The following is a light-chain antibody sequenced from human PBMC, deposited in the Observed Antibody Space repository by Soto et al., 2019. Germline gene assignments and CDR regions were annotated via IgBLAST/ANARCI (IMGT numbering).Light chain of an antibody. V-gene: IGKV1-33*01. CDR2: DAS. CDR3: QQNDNLPPLA. Sequence: DIQMTQSPSSLSASVGDRVTITCQASRDISNYLNWYQHKPGKVPKLLIYDASKLETGVPSRFGGSGSGTDFTFTISSLQTEDVATYYCQQNDNLPPLAFGGGTKVEIK. J-gene: IGKJ4*01. CDR1: RDISNY.